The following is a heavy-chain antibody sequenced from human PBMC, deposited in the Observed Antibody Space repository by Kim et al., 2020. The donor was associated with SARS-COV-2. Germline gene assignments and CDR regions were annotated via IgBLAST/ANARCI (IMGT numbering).Heavy chain of an antibody. Sequence: ASVKVSCKASGYTFTSYGISWVRQAPGQGLEWMGWISAYNGNTNYAQKLQGRVTMTTDTSTSTAYMELRSLRSDDTAVYYCARGMEAKAAAGYIRMEQWLVLGDYWGQGTLVTVSS. CDR3: ARGMEAKAAAGYIRMEQWLVLGDY. J-gene: IGHJ4*02. V-gene: IGHV1-18*01. CDR2: ISAYNGNT. D-gene: IGHD6-19*01. CDR1: GYTFTSYG.